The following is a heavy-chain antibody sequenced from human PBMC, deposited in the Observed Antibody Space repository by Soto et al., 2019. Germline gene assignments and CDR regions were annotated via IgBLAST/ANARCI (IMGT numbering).Heavy chain of an antibody. D-gene: IGHD5-18*01. CDR3: ARDPLRVQLWFGVAYGMDV. J-gene: IGHJ6*02. V-gene: IGHV3-74*01. Sequence: PGGSLRLSCAASGFTFSSYWMHWVRQAPGKGLVWVSRINSDGSNTSYADSVKGRFTISRDNAKNTLYLQMNSLRAEDTAVYYCARDPLRVQLWFGVAYGMDVWGQGTTATVSS. CDR2: INSDGSNT. CDR1: GFTFSSYW.